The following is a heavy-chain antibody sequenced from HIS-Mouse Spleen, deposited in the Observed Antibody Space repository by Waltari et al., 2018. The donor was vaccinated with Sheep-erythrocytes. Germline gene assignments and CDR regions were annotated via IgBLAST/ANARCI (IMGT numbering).Heavy chain of an antibody. CDR3: ARLYYYDSSGYYFDY. Sequence: QLQLQESGPGLVKPSETLSLTCTVSGGSISSSSYYWGWIRQPPGKGLEWIGGSYYSGGTYSNPSLKSRVTISVDTSKNQFSLKLSSVTAADTAVYYCARLYYYDSSGYYFDYWGQGTLVTVSS. CDR1: GGSISSSSYY. V-gene: IGHV4-39*01. J-gene: IGHJ4*02. D-gene: IGHD3-22*01. CDR2: SYYSGGT.